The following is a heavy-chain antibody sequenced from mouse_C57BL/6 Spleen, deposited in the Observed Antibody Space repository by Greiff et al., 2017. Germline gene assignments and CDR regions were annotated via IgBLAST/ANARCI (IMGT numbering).Heavy chain of an antibody. CDR2: IYPGDGDT. CDR1: GYAFSSSW. J-gene: IGHJ4*01. CDR3: ARELMDY. Sequence: VQLQQSGPELVKPGASVKISCKASGYAFSSSWMNWVKQRPGKGLEWIGRIYPGDGDTNYNGKFKGKATLTADKSSSTAYMQLSSLTSEDSAVYFCARELMDYWGQGTSVTVSS. V-gene: IGHV1-82*01.